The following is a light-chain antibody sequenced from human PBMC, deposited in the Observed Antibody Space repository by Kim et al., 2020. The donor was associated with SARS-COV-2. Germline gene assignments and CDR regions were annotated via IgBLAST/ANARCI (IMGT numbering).Light chain of an antibody. CDR3: SSYIRGITNYV. CDR1: QSTYSVDKY. J-gene: IGLJ1*01. Sequence: TVSDTATQSTYSVDKYVSGCQERHGNAHKHLIYEVENRPSGVSSRFSVSKSGNTASLTISGLQAEDEGDYYWSSYIRGITNYVFGTGTKVTVL. CDR2: EVE. V-gene: IGLV2-14*01.